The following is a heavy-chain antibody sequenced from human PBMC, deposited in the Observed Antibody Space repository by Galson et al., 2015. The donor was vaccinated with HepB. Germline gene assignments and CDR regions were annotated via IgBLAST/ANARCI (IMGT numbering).Heavy chain of an antibody. D-gene: IGHD3-22*01. CDR2: FDPEDGET. CDR3: ATADYYDSSGAFDY. V-gene: IGHV1-24*01. J-gene: IGHJ4*01. Sequence: SVKVSCKVSGYTLTELSMHWVRQAPGKGLEWMGGFDPEDGETIYAQKFQGRVTMTEDTSTDTAYMELSSLRSEDTAVYYCATADYYDSSGAFDYWGHGTLVTVSS. CDR1: GYTLTELS.